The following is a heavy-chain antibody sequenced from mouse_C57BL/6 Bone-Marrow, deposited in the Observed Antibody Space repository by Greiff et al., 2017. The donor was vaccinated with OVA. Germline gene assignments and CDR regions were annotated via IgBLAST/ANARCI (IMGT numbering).Heavy chain of an antibody. J-gene: IGHJ3*01. CDR3: ARWEGSTSWFAY. V-gene: IGHV1-82*01. CDR1: GYAFSSSW. Sequence: VQLLESGPELVKPGASVKISCKASGYAFSSSWMNWVKQRPGKGLEWIGRIYPGGGDTNYNGKFKGKATLTADKSSSTAYMQLSSLTSEDSAVYSCARWEGSTSWFAYWGQGTLVTVSA. CDR2: IYPGGGDT. D-gene: IGHD1-1*01.